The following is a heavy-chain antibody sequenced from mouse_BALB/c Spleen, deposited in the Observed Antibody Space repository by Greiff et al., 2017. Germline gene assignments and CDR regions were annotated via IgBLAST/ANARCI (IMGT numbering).Heavy chain of an antibody. CDR2: INSNGGST. CDR3: ARQSGNYAMDY. Sequence: EVKVVESGGGLVKLGGSLKLSCAASGFTFSSYYMSWVRQTPEKRLELVAAINSNGGSTYYPDTVKGRFTISRDNAKNTLYLQLSSLKSEDTALYYCARQSGNYAMDYWGQGTSVTVSS. CDR1: GFTFSSYY. V-gene: IGHV5-6-2*01. J-gene: IGHJ4*01. D-gene: IGHD1-3*01.